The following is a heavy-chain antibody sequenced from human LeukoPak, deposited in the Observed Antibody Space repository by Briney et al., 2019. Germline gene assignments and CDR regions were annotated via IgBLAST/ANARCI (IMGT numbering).Heavy chain of an antibody. CDR1: GFTFRAHW. Sequence: GGSLRLSCTASGFTFRAHWMTWVRQAPGKGLEWVANINHDGTEKNSIDSVKGRFTISRDNTKNSLYLQMNSLGAEDAAVYFCAGDGYNYAMDVWGKGTTVTVSS. CDR3: AGDGYNYAMDV. D-gene: IGHD2-2*02. J-gene: IGHJ6*04. CDR2: INHDGTEK. V-gene: IGHV3-7*03.